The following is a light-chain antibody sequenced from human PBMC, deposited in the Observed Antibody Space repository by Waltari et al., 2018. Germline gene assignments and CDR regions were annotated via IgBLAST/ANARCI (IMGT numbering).Light chain of an antibody. CDR1: SSYAVSYNS. CDR2: DVS. J-gene: IGLJ3*02. Sequence: QSALTQPASVSGSPGQSITISCTGISSYAVSYNSVSWYQDHPGQGPKVIIYDVSDRPSGVSARFSGSKSGNTASLTISGLQAEDEADYYCSSQSSNNVVLFGGGTKVTVL. CDR3: SSQSSNNVVL. V-gene: IGLV2-14*03.